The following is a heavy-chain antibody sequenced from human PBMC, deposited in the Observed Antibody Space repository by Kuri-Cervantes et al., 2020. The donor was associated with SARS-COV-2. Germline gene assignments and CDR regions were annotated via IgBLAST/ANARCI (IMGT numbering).Heavy chain of an antibody. CDR2: FDPEDGET. CDR1: GYTFTGYY. Sequence: ASVKVSCKASGYTFTGYYMHWVRQAPGQGLEWMGGFDPEDGETIYAQKFQGRVTMTEDTSTDTAYMELSSLRSEDTAVYYCARVHGTYYYYYGMDVWGQGTTVTVSS. V-gene: IGHV1-24*01. CDR3: ARVHGTYYYYYGMDV. J-gene: IGHJ6*02.